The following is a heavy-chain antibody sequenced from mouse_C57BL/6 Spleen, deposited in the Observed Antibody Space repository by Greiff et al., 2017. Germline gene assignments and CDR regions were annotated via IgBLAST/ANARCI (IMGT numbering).Heavy chain of an antibody. Sequence: QVQLQQPGAELVKPGASVKMSCKASGYTFTSYWITWVKQRPGQGLEWIGDIYPGSGSTNYNEKFKSKATLTVDTSSSTAYMQLSSLTSEDSAVYDCALYGSSFYYAMEYWGQGTSVTVAS. CDR1: GYTFTSYW. V-gene: IGHV1-55*01. CDR2: IYPGSGST. J-gene: IGHJ4*01. D-gene: IGHD1-1*01. CDR3: ALYGSSFYYAMEY.